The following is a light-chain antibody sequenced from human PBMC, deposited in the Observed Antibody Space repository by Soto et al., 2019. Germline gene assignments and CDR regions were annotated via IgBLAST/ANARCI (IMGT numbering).Light chain of an antibody. V-gene: IGKV3-15*01. Sequence: DIVMTQSAATLSVSPGERATLSCRASHHISSNLAWYQHKPGQAPRLLIYGASTRATGIPARFSGSGSGTEFTLTISSLQSEDFAVYYCQQYNNWPPYTFGQGTKLEIK. J-gene: IGKJ2*01. CDR2: GAS. CDR1: HHISSN. CDR3: QQYNNWPPYT.